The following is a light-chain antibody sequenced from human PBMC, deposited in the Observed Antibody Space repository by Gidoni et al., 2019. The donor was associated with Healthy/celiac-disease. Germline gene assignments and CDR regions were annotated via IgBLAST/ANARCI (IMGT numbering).Light chain of an antibody. J-gene: IGKJ2*01. CDR1: QRVSSSY. CDR3: QQYGSSPPYT. V-gene: IGKV3-20*01. CDR2: GAS. Sequence: EIVVTQSPGTLSLSPGDRATLSCRASQRVSSSYLAWYQQKPGQAPRLLIYGASSRPTGIPDRFSGSESGTDFTLTISRLEPADCAVYYCQQYGSSPPYTFGQGTKLEIK.